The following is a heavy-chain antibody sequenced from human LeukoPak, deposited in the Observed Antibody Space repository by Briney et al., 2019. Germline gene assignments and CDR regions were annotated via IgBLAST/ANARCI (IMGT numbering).Heavy chain of an antibody. CDR2: IYYSGST. V-gene: IGHV4-39*07. J-gene: IGHJ6*03. CDR3: ARLFGYSSGWSYYYYYYMDV. CDR1: GGSISSSSYY. D-gene: IGHD6-19*01. Sequence: PSETLSLTCTVSGGSISSSSYYWGWIRQPPGKGLEWIGSIYYSGSTYYNPSLKSRVTISVDTSKNQFSLKLSSVTAADTAVYYCARLFGYSSGWSYYYYYYMDVWGKGTTVTISS.